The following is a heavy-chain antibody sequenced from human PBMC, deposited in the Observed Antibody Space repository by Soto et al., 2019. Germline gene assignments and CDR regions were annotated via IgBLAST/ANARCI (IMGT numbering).Heavy chain of an antibody. D-gene: IGHD3-9*01. Sequence: HPGGSLRLSCAASGFTFSSYSMNWVRQAPGKGLEWVSYISSSSSTIYYADSVKGRFTISRDNAKNSLYLQMNSLRDEDTAVYYCARDKRDYDILTGYYPYYYYGMDVWGQGTTVTVSS. CDR1: GFTFSSYS. J-gene: IGHJ6*02. V-gene: IGHV3-48*02. CDR3: ARDKRDYDILTGYYPYYYYGMDV. CDR2: ISSSSSTI.